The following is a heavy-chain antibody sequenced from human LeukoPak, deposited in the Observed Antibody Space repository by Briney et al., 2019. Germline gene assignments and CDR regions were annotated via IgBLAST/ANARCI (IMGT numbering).Heavy chain of an antibody. CDR1: GFTFSNYW. Sequence: PGGFLRLSCAASGFTFSNYWMSWVRQAPGKGLEWVASIKEDGSEEYYVDSVRGRFTFSRDNAKNSLYLQMNSLRAEDTALYYCARDPGYCSGIICYSVFDYWGQGALVTVSS. CDR3: ARDPGYCSGIICYSVFDY. CDR2: IKEDGSEE. V-gene: IGHV3-7*01. D-gene: IGHD2-15*01. J-gene: IGHJ4*02.